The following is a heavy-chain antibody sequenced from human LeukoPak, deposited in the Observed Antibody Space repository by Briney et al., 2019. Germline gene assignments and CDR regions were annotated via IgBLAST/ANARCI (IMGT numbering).Heavy chain of an antibody. CDR1: GFTFSNYA. V-gene: IGHV3-23*01. CDR3: ARDRSGDYYFDY. Sequence: GGSLRLSCAASGFTFSNYAVNWVRQAPGKGLEWVSTIRVNGDSTFYADSVKGRFTISRGNSKNTLYLQMNSLRVEDTAVYYCARDRSGDYYFDYWGQGTLVTVSS. D-gene: IGHD4-17*01. J-gene: IGHJ4*02. CDR2: IRVNGDST.